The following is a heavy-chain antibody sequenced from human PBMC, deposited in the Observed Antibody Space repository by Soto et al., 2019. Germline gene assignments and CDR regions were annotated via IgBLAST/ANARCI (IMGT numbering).Heavy chain of an antibody. CDR1: GYNLTNYG. V-gene: IGHV1-18*01. CDR2: ISGYNGNT. D-gene: IGHD3-22*01. J-gene: IGHJ3*02. CDR3: ARVYDSTKGGAFDI. Sequence: QVQLVQSGAEVKKPGASVKVSCKASGYNLTNYGFTWVRQAPGQWLEWMRWISGYNGNTNYALDLQDRVTMTTDTSTSTAYMELRSLRSDDTAVYYCARVYDSTKGGAFDIWGQGTMVTVSS.